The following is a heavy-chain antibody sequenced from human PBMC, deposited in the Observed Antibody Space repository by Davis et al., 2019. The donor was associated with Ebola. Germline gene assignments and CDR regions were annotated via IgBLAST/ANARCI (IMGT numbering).Heavy chain of an antibody. CDR2: INPNSGGT. J-gene: IGHJ6*03. CDR1: GYTFTGYY. D-gene: IGHD3-10*01. CDR3: AREPMEGGSYYYYYMDV. V-gene: IGHV1-2*02. Sequence: ASVKVSCKASGYTFTGYYMHWVRQAPGQGLEWMGWINPNSGGTNYAQKFQGRVTMTRDTSTSTVYMELSSLRSEDTAVYYCAREPMEGGSYYYYYMDVWGKGTTVTVSS.